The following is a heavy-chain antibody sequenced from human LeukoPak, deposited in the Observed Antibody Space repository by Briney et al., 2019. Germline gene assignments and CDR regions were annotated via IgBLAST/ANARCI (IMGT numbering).Heavy chain of an antibody. CDR2: ISSSGSTI. J-gene: IGHJ4*02. CDR3: ARATITMIVVVTDFDY. Sequence: GGSLRLSCAASGFTFSDYYMSWIRQARGEGLEWVSYISSSGSTIYYADPVQLRFTISRDNAKDSLYMQMNSLRAEDTAVYYCARATITMIVVVTDFDYWGQGTLVTVSS. V-gene: IGHV3-11*01. D-gene: IGHD3-22*01. CDR1: GFTFSDYY.